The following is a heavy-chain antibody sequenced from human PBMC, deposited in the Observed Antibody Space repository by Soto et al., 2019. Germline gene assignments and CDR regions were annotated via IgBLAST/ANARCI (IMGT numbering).Heavy chain of an antibody. J-gene: IGHJ4*02. Sequence: QVQLVQSGAEVKKPGASVKVSCKASGYTFTSYAMHWVRQAPGQRLEWMGWINAGNGNTKYAQKFQGRVTITRDTSASTAYMDLSSLRSEDTAVYYCARDLGVGAAADDWGQGTLGTGSS. CDR3: ARDLGVGAAADD. V-gene: IGHV1-3*01. CDR2: INAGNGNT. CDR1: GYTFTSYA. D-gene: IGHD1-26*01.